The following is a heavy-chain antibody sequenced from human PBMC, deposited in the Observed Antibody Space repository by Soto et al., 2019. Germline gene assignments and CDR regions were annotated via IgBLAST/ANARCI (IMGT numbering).Heavy chain of an antibody. J-gene: IGHJ5*02. V-gene: IGHV4-59*13. CDR3: ARESRPGLSWFDP. CDR1: GTSTSTYY. Sequence: TSETLSLTCTVSGTSTSTYYWNWIRQPPGKGLEWIGYIYYAGSTNYNPSFKSRVTISLDTSKNHFSLNLSSVTAADTAVYYCARESRPGLSWFDPWGQGTLVTVSS. CDR2: IYYAGST. D-gene: IGHD3-10*01.